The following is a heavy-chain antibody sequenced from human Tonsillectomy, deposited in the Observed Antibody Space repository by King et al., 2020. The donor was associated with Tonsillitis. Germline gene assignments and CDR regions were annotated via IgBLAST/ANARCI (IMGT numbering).Heavy chain of an antibody. V-gene: IGHV5-51*01. CDR1: GYNFTTYW. CDR2: IYPGDSDA. D-gene: IGHD3-16*01. J-gene: IGHJ4*02. CDR3: ARGEGFDFDY. Sequence: QLVHSGAEVKKPGESLKISCKVSGYNFTTYWIAWVRQMPGKVLEWMGIIYPGDSDARYSPSFQGQVSMSADKSILTAYLQWSSLKASDTAIFYCARGEGFDFDYWGQGTLVTVSS.